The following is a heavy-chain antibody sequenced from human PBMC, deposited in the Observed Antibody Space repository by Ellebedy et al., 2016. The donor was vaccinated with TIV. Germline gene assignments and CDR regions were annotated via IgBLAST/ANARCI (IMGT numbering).Heavy chain of an antibody. Sequence: MPSETLSLTCAVSGGSISDTNYWSWVRQPPGKGLEWIWEIWHSGSTNYNPSLKSRVTISVDKSKNQFSLNLNSVSAADTAVYYCAKENYGMDVWGQGTTVIVSS. CDR1: GGSISDTNY. CDR2: IWHSGST. CDR3: AKENYGMDV. V-gene: IGHV4-4*02. J-gene: IGHJ6*02.